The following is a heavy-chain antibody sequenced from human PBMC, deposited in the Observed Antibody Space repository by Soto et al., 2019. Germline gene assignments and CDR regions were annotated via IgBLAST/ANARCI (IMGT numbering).Heavy chain of an antibody. CDR1: GGTFSSYA. J-gene: IGHJ6*02. D-gene: IGHD5-12*01. CDR3: ARDKDRPRLGGNYYYIMDV. V-gene: IGHV1-69*12. Sequence: QVQLVQSGAEVKKPGSSVKVSCKASGGTFSSYAISWVRQAPGQGLEWMGGIIPIFRTPDYAQKFQGSVTITADESTSTAYMELSSLRSEDTAVYYCARDKDRPRLGGNYYYIMDVWGQGTTVTVSS. CDR2: IIPIFRTP.